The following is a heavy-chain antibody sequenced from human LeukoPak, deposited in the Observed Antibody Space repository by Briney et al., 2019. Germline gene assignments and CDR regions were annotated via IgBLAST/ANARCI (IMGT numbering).Heavy chain of an antibody. CDR3: AKARTYSSGYHYYDY. D-gene: IGHD3-22*01. V-gene: IGHV3-23*01. Sequence: GGSLRLSCAASGFTFSSYAMSWVRQAPGKGLEWVSAISGSGGSTYYADSVKGRFTISRDNSKNTLYLQMNSLRAEDTAVYYCAKARTYSSGYHYYDYWGQGTLVTVSS. CDR1: GFTFSSYA. CDR2: ISGSGGST. J-gene: IGHJ4*02.